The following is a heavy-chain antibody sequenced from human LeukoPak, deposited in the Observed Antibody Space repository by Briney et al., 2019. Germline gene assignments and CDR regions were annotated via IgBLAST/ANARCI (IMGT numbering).Heavy chain of an antibody. CDR2: IYPGDSDT. Sequence: GESLKISCQGSGFTFPNYWIGWVRQMPGKGLEWMGIIYPGDSDTRYSPSFQGQVTISADKSISTAYLQWSSLKASDTAMYYCARLPRSSTSCQTGYDAFDIWGQGTMVTVSS. D-gene: IGHD2-2*01. CDR1: GFTFPNYW. CDR3: ARLPRSSTSCQTGYDAFDI. J-gene: IGHJ3*02. V-gene: IGHV5-51*01.